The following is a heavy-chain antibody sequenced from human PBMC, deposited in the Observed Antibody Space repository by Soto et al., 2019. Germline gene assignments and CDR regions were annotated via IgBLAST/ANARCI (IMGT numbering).Heavy chain of an antibody. J-gene: IGHJ5*02. CDR3: ARWRRGSRHTFDH. V-gene: IGHV4-31*03. CDR1: GGSISSGDYY. CDR2: IYYTGST. Sequence: QLQLQASGPGLVKPSQTLSLTCTISGGSISSGDYYWSWIRQHPGKGLEWIGYIYYTGSTYYHPSIKSRVTISVDPSKNLFSLQLSCVTAADTAVYYGARWRRGSRHTFDHWGKGTLVTVSS. D-gene: IGHD3-16*01.